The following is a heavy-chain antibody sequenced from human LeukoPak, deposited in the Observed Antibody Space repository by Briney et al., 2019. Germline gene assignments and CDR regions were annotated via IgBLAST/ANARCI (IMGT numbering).Heavy chain of an antibody. J-gene: IGHJ4*02. V-gene: IGHV3-23*01. Sequence: GGSLKLSCVASGFTFSTYGMTWVRQAPGKGLEWVSAVSSGSNTFYADSVKGRFTISRDNSKNTLYLQMNSLRAEDTAVYYCAKAGPYYFDYWGQGTLVTVSS. CDR1: GFTFSTYG. CDR2: VSSGSNT. CDR3: AKAGPYYFDY.